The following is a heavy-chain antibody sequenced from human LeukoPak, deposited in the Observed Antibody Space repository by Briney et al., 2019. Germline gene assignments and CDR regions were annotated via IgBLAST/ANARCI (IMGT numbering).Heavy chain of an antibody. Sequence: SQTLSLTCAISGDSVSSNSVAWNWIRQSPSRGLEWLGRTYYRSKWYTAYVESVKSRITIKPETSKNQFSLQLNSVTPEDTAVYYCARIKQQLADYWGQGTLVTVSS. CDR2: TYYRSKWYT. V-gene: IGHV6-1*01. CDR3: ARIKQQLADY. D-gene: IGHD6-13*01. CDR1: GDSVSSNSVA. J-gene: IGHJ4*02.